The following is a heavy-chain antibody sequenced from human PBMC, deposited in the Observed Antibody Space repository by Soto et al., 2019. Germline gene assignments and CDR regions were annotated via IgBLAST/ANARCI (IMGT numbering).Heavy chain of an antibody. V-gene: IGHV3-7*01. CDR2: INQDGSEK. Sequence: WGSLRLSCAASGFTFSTYWMDWVRQTPGKGLEWVANINQDGSEKNYVDSVKGRFTIYRDNAKNSLYLQMSSLTAEDSALYYCSRSLDSWGQGTLVTVSS. J-gene: IGHJ4*02. CDR1: GFTFSTYW. CDR3: SRSLDS.